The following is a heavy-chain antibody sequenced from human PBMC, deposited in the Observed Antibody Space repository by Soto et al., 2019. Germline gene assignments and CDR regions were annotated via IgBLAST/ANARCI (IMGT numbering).Heavy chain of an antibody. CDR3: VSQRTTVPTQAHFDY. CDR2: VYYRGRS. J-gene: IGHJ4*02. D-gene: IGHD4-17*01. CDR1: GGSVTNSSYY. V-gene: IGHV4-39*01. Sequence: SETLSLTCTVSGGSVTNSSYYWGWIRQSPGKGLEWIGSVYYRGRSYSKSSVKSRVTISVDTSKNRFSLSLNSVTASDTAVYFCVSQRTTVPTQAHFDYWGPGALVTVSS.